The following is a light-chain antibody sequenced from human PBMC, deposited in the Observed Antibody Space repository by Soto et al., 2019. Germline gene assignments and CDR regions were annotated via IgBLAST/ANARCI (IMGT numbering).Light chain of an antibody. J-gene: IGKJ5*01. CDR3: PHYNNWLIT. CDR1: QRVSSN. Sequence: EIVMTQSQDTLSVSPGERATLSCRARQRVSSNLAWYQQKPGQAARLLSYGAATRLTGIPSRYSGSGSGPNFTLTILRLQSDDFAFYYCPHYNNWLITFGQGTPLEIK. CDR2: GAA. V-gene: IGKV3D-15*01.